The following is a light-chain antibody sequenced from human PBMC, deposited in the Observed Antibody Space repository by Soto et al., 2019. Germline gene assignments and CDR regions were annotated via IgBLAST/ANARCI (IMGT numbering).Light chain of an antibody. J-gene: IGKJ1*01. CDR3: QQYYTTPWT. V-gene: IGKV3-20*01. Sequence: EMVLTQSPGTLSLSPGERATLSCRASQSVSSSYLGWYQQKPGQAPRLLIYGASSRATAIPDRFSGSGSGTDFTLTISRLEPEDVAVYYCQQYYTTPWTFGQGGKVDIK. CDR2: GAS. CDR1: QSVSSSY.